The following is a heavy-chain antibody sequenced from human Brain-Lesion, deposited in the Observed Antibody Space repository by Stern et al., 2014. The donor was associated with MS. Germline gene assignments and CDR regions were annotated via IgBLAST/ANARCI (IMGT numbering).Heavy chain of an antibody. CDR3: ATLSPGAGGNYYRHFDY. Sequence: VQLVESGAEVKKPGASVKVSCKVSGYTLTELSMHWVRQAPRKGLEWMGGFDPEDGETIYAQKFQGRVPMTEDTSTATAYMELSSLRSEDTAVYYCATLSPGAGGNYYRHFDYWGQGTLVTVSS. J-gene: IGHJ4*02. CDR1: GYTLTELS. CDR2: FDPEDGET. D-gene: IGHD1-26*01. V-gene: IGHV1-24*01.